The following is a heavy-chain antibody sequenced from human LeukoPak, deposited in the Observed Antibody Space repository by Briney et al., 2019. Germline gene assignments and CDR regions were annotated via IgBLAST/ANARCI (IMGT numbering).Heavy chain of an antibody. CDR2: IKQDGSET. Sequence: GGSLRLSCAASGFTFSSHWMSWVRQAPGKGLEWVANIKQDGSETYYVDSVKGRFTISRDNAKNSLFLQMNSLRAEDTAVYYCARDGEMPTIYFDSWGQGTLVTASS. CDR3: ARDGEMPTIYFDS. J-gene: IGHJ4*02. V-gene: IGHV3-7*01. D-gene: IGHD5-24*01. CDR1: GFTFSSHW.